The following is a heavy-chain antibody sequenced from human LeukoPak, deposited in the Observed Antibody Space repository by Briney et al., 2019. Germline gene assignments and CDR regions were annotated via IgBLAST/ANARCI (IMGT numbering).Heavy chain of an antibody. V-gene: IGHV3-23*01. CDR1: GFTFSRYA. CDR2: IGGSDGRT. CDR3: ADPPNADY. J-gene: IGHJ4*02. D-gene: IGHD4/OR15-4a*01. Sequence: GGSLRLSCAASGFTFSRYAMSWVRQAPGKGLEWVSSIGGSDGRTYYAKSVMGRFTISRDNSKNTLSLQMNSLRVEGTAVYFCADPPNADYWGQGTLVTVSS.